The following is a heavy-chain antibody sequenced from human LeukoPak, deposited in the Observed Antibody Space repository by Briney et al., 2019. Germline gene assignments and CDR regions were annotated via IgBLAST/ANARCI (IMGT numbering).Heavy chain of an antibody. D-gene: IGHD3-22*01. V-gene: IGHV5-51*01. CDR3: ARPIYYDSSGYYYYFDY. CDR1: GYSFTSYW. CDR2: IYPGDSDT. J-gene: IGHJ4*02. Sequence: GESLKISCKGSGYSFTSYWIGWVRQMPGKGLEWMGIIYPGDSDTRYRPSFQGQVTISADKSISTAYLQWSSLKASDTAMYYCARPIYYDSSGYYYYFDYWGQGTLVTVSS.